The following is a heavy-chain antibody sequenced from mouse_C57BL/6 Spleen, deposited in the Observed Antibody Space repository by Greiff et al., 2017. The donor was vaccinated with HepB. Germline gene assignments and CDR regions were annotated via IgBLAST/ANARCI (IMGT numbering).Heavy chain of an antibody. V-gene: IGHV1-81*01. CDR2: IYPRSGNT. D-gene: IGHD2-4*01. CDR1: GYTFTSYG. J-gene: IGHJ2*01. Sequence: VKVVESGAELARPGASVKLSCKASGYTFTSYGISWVKQRTGQGLEWIGEIYPRSGNTYYNEKFKGKATLTADKSSSTAYMELRSLTSEDSAVYFCARSYYDYDEGYFDYWGQGTTLTVSS. CDR3: ARSYYDYDEGYFDY.